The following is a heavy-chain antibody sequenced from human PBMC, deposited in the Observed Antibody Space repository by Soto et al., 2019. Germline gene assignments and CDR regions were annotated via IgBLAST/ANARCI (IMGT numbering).Heavy chain of an antibody. V-gene: IGHV3-23*01. CDR1: GFTFSEYA. CDR2: ISASGLNR. D-gene: IGHD6-19*01. CDR3: AIQPGVAVSAYYDY. Sequence: GGSLRLSCEGSGFTFSEYAMTWVRQAPGKGLEWVSDISASGLNRFYAGSVRGRFTISRGNSRNTLYLQMNSLRAEDTAVYYCAIQPGVAVSAYYDYWGPGTLVTVSS. J-gene: IGHJ4*02.